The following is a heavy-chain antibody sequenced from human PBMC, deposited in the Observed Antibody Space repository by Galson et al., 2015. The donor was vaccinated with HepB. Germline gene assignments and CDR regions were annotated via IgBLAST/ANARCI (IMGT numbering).Heavy chain of an antibody. V-gene: IGHV6-1*01. J-gene: IGHJ5*02. D-gene: IGHD3-22*01. CDR3: ARNVYYDTSGYYYKPGWIDP. CDR2: TYYRFKWYY. CDR1: GDSVSSNSAA. Sequence: CAISGDSVSSNSAAWNWIRQSPSRGLEWLGRTYYRFKWYYDYAVSVKSRITINPDISKNQFSLQLNSVTPEDTAVCYCARNVYYDTSGYYYKPGWIDPWGQGTLVTVPS.